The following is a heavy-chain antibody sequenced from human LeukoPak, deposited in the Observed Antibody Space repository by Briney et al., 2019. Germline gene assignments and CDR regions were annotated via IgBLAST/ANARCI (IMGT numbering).Heavy chain of an antibody. D-gene: IGHD2/OR15-2a*01. Sequence: GRSLRLSCAASGNYWMHWVRQALGKGLVWVSHINSDGRWTSYADSVKGRFTIYKDNAKNTVYLQMNSLKAEDTAVYYCVSFYETYWGQGTLVTVSS. J-gene: IGHJ4*02. V-gene: IGHV3-74*01. CDR3: VSFYETY. CDR1: GNYW. CDR2: INSDGRWT.